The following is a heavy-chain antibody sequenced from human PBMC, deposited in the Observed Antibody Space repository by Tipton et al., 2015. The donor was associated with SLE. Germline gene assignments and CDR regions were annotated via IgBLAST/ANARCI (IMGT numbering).Heavy chain of an antibody. D-gene: IGHD2-2*02. Sequence: LRLSCTVSGGSISSSSYYWGWIRQPPGKGLEWIGSIYYSGSTNYNPSLKSRVTISVDTSKNQFSLKLSSVTAADTAVYYCARADTASAFDIWGQGTMVTVSS. V-gene: IGHV4-39*07. CDR3: ARADTASAFDI. CDR2: IYYSGST. J-gene: IGHJ3*02. CDR1: GGSISSSSYY.